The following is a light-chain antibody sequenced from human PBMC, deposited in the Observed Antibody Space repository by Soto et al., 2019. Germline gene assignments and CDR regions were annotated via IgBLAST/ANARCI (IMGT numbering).Light chain of an antibody. CDR3: QQYKSYLRT. CDR1: QDIGGR. CDR2: AAS. J-gene: IGKJ1*01. Sequence: DIQMTQSPSSVSASVGDRITITCRASQDIGGRLAWYQQKPGKAPKLLIYAASTLESGVSSRFSGRGSGTEFTLTINSLQPEDFATYYCQQYKSYLRTFGQGTKVDIK. V-gene: IGKV1-12*01.